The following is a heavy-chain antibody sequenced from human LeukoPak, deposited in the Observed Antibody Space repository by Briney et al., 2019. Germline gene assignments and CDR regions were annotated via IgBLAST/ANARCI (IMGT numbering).Heavy chain of an antibody. V-gene: IGHV4-34*01. D-gene: IGHD3-22*01. CDR3: ARPYDSSGYSVGGFDY. CDR1: GGSLSGYY. J-gene: IGHJ4*02. CDR2: INHSGST. Sequence: SETLSLTCAVYGGSLSGYYWSWIRQPPGKGLEWIGEINHSGSTNYNPSLKSRVTISVDTSKNQFSLKLSSVTAADTAVYYCARPYDSSGYSVGGFDYWGQGTLVTVSS.